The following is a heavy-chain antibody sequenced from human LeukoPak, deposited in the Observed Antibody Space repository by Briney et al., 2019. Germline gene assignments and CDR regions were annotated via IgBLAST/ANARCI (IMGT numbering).Heavy chain of an antibody. J-gene: IGHJ4*02. V-gene: IGHV4-4*02. Sequence: SETLSLTCAVSGDSIGSSNWWSWVRQPPGKGLEWIGEIYHSGSTNYNPSLKSRVTISVDKSKNQFSLKLSSVTAADTAVYYCARARDSSSWYYFDYWGQGTLVTVSS. D-gene: IGHD6-13*01. CDR2: IYHSGST. CDR1: GDSIGSSNW. CDR3: ARARDSSSWYYFDY.